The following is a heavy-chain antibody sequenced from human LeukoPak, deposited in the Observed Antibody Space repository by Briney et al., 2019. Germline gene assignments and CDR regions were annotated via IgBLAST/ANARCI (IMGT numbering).Heavy chain of an antibody. CDR3: AAGRDGYNYDY. Sequence: GGSLRLSCAASGFTFSSYEMNWVRQAPGKGLEWVSYISSSGSTIYYADSVKGRFTISRDNAKNTLYLQMKSLRAEDTAVYYCAAGRDGYNYDYWGQGTLVTVSS. D-gene: IGHD5-24*01. CDR1: GFTFSSYE. V-gene: IGHV3-48*03. CDR2: ISSSGSTI. J-gene: IGHJ4*02.